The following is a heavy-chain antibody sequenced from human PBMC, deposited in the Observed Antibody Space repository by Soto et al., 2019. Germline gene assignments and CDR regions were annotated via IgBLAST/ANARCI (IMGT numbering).Heavy chain of an antibody. Sequence: EVQLVESGGGLVQPGESLRLSCAASGFTFSSYWMHWARQAPGKGLVWVSRINSDGSSTSYAGSVKGRFTISRDNAKNTLYLQMNSLRAEDTAVYYCVRTSLVVAAATREDYWGQGTLVTVSS. CDR1: GFTFSSYW. J-gene: IGHJ4*02. CDR3: VRTSLVVAAATREDY. CDR2: INSDGSST. D-gene: IGHD2-15*01. V-gene: IGHV3-74*01.